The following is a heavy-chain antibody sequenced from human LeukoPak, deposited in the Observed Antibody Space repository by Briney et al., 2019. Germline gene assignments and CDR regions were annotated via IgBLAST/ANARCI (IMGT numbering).Heavy chain of an antibody. Sequence: SETLSLTCAVYGGSFSGYYWSWIRQPPGKGLEWIGEINHSGSTNYNPSLKSRVTISVDTSKNQFSLKLSSVTAADTAVYYCASGTMADAFDIWGQGTMVTVSS. D-gene: IGHD1-1*01. J-gene: IGHJ3*02. CDR1: GGSFSGYY. V-gene: IGHV4-34*01. CDR2: INHSGST. CDR3: ASGTMADAFDI.